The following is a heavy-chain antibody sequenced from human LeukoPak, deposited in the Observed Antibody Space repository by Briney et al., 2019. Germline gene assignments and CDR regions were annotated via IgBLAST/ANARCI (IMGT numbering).Heavy chain of an antibody. Sequence: SETLSLTCAVSGGSISSSNWWSWVRQPPGKGLEWIGEIYHSGSTNYNPSLKSRVTVSVDKSKNQFSLKLSSVTAADTAVYYCASALVVPAALDAFDIWGQGTMVTVSS. CDR2: IYHSGST. V-gene: IGHV4-4*02. CDR1: GGSISSSNW. D-gene: IGHD2-2*01. J-gene: IGHJ3*02. CDR3: ASALVVPAALDAFDI.